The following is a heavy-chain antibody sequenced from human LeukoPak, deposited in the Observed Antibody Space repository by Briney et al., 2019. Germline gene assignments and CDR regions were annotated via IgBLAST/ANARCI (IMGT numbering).Heavy chain of an antibody. J-gene: IGHJ4*02. CDR3: AKDQVRYSSGRDY. CDR1: GFTFSSYS. Sequence: GGSLRLSCAASGFTFSSYSMNWVRQAPGKGLEWVSAISGGGDTTYTADSVKGRFTISRDNSKNTLYLQMNSLRAEDTAVYYCAKDQVRYSSGRDYWGQGTLVTVSS. V-gene: IGHV3-23*01. D-gene: IGHD6-19*01. CDR2: ISGGGDTT.